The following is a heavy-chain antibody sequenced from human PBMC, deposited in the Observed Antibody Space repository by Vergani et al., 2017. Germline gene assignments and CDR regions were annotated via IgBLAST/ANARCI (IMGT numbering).Heavy chain of an antibody. D-gene: IGHD2-2*01. V-gene: IGHV6-1*01. CDR1: GASVSSNSAA. CDR3: AREVVVVPAAIKYYYYYMDV. CDR2: TYYRSKWYN. J-gene: IGHJ6*03. Sequence: QVQLQQSGPGLVKPSQTLSLTCAISGASVSSNSAAWNWIRQSPSRGLEWLGRTYYRSKWYNDYAVSVKSRISINPDTSKNQFSLQLNSVTPEDTAVYYCAREVVVVPAAIKYYYYYMDVWGKGTTVTVSS.